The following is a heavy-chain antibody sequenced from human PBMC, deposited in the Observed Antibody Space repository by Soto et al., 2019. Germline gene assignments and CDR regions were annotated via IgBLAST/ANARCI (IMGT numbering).Heavy chain of an antibody. J-gene: IGHJ4*02. D-gene: IGHD3-3*01. CDR2: IYYSGST. Sequence: PSETLSLTCTVSGGSISSYYWSWIRQPPGKGLEWIGYIYYSGSTNYNPSLKSRVTISVDTSKNQFSLKLSSVTAADTAVYYCARRRGLRFFPYDYWGQGTLVTVSS. CDR1: GGSISSYY. V-gene: IGHV4-59*01. CDR3: ARRRGLRFFPYDY.